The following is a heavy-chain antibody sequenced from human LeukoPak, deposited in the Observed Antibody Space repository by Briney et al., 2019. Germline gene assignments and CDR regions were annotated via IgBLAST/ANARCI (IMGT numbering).Heavy chain of an antibody. CDR1: GDTFTSYD. D-gene: IGHD3-10*01. J-gene: IGHJ5*02. CDR2: MNPNSGNT. V-gene: IGHV1-8*01. Sequence: ASVKVSCKASGDTFTSYDINWVRQATGQGLEWMGWMNPNSGNTGYAQKFQGRVTMTRNTSISTAYMELSSLRSEDTAVYYCARCAITMVRGVRYNRFDPWGQGTLVTVSS. CDR3: ARCAITMVRGVRYNRFDP.